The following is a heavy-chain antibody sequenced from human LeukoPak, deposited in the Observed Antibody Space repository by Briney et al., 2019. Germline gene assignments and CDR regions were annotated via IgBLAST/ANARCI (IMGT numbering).Heavy chain of an antibody. J-gene: IGHJ4*02. CDR1: GGSISSGGYS. CDR3: ASNGGLYDSSGPAVFDY. D-gene: IGHD3-22*01. V-gene: IGHV4-30-2*01. CDR2: IYHSGST. Sequence: PSETLSLTCAVSGGSISSGGYSWSWIRQPPGKGLEWIGYIYHSGSTNYNPSLKSRVTISVDTSKNQFSLKLSSVTAADTAVYYCASNGGLYDSSGPAVFDYWGQGTLVTVSS.